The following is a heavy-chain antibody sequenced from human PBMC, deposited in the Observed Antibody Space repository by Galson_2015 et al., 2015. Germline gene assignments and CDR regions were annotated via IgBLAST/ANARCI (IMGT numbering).Heavy chain of an antibody. V-gene: IGHV4-59*01. J-gene: IGHJ3*02. CDR2: IYYKGNT. Sequence: SETLSLTCTVSGGSINSFYWSWIRQPPGKGLEWIGNIYYKGNTKYNPSLESRVTISVDTSKNQFSLRLNSVTAADTAVYYCARVRVRAADYNIPDAFDIWGQGTMVTV. CDR3: ARVRVRAADYNIPDAFDI. D-gene: IGHD3-9*01. CDR1: GGSINSFY.